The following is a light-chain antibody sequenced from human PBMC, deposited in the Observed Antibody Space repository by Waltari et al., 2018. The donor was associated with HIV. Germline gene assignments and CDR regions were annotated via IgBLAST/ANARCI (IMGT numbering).Light chain of an antibody. CDR2: WAS. J-gene: IGKJ2*01. CDR1: QNILYSSNNKNY. Sequence: DIVMTQSPDSLAVSLGERATINCKSSQNILYSSNNKNYLAWYQQKPGPPPKLLIYWASTREFGVPDRFSCSGSGTDFTLPVSSLQAEDVAVYYCQQYYTTPHTFGQGTNLEIK. CDR3: QQYYTTPHT. V-gene: IGKV4-1*01.